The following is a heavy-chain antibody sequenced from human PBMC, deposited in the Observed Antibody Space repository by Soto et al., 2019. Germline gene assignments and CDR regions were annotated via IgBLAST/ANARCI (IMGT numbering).Heavy chain of an antibody. Sequence: DVQLLESGGGLVQPGGSLRLSCAASGFSFSSYAMSWVRQAPGTGLEWGAVISGSGATTFYRESVKGRFTISRDNSKNTVYLQLNSLRAEDTALYSCAKDHGGDYGDPLYFFDYWGQGALVIVSS. CDR1: GFSFSSYA. D-gene: IGHD4-17*01. CDR3: AKDHGGDYGDPLYFFDY. J-gene: IGHJ4*02. CDR2: ISGSGATT. V-gene: IGHV3-23*01.